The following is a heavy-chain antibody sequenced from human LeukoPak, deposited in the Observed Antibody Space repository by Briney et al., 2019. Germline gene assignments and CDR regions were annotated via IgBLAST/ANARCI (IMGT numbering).Heavy chain of an antibody. Sequence: ASVKVSCKASGYTFTRYAMNWVRQAPGQGLEWMGWINTNTGNPTYAQGFTGRFVFSLDTSVSTAYLQICSLKAEDTAVYYCARGDSSSWYASQGLFDYWGQGTLVTVSS. D-gene: IGHD6-13*01. CDR3: ARGDSSSWYASQGLFDY. V-gene: IGHV7-4-1*01. J-gene: IGHJ4*02. CDR2: INTNTGNP. CDR1: GYTFTRYA.